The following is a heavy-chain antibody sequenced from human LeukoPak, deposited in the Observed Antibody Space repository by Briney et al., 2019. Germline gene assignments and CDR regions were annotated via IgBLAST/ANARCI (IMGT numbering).Heavy chain of an antibody. D-gene: IGHD5-12*01. CDR1: GFTFSSYW. V-gene: IGHV3-23*01. CDR2: ISGRTGGT. J-gene: IGHJ4*02. CDR3: AKCGNSGCHLIDY. Sequence: GGSLRLSCAASGFTFSSYWMHWVRQAPGKWLEWVSAISGRTGGTYYADSVKGRFTISRDNSKSTLYLQMDSLRAEDTAVYYCAKCGNSGCHLIDYWGQGTLVTVSS.